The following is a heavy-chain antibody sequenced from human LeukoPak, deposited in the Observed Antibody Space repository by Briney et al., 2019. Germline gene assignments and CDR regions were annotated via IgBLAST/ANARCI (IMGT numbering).Heavy chain of an antibody. Sequence: GGSLRLSCAASGFTFSSYWMHWVRQAPGKGLVWVSRINSDGSSTSYADSVKGRFTISRDNAKNTLYLQMNSLRAEDTAVYYCARVRSSGWDGPLDCWGQGTLVTVSS. CDR3: ARVRSSGWDGPLDC. CDR2: INSDGSST. V-gene: IGHV3-74*01. CDR1: GFTFSSYW. J-gene: IGHJ4*02. D-gene: IGHD6-19*01.